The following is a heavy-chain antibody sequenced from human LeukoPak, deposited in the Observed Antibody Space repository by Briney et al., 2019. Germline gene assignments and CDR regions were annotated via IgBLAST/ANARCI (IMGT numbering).Heavy chain of an antibody. J-gene: IGHJ6*03. CDR1: GFTISSYA. D-gene: IGHD6-19*01. CDR2: ISGSGGST. Sequence: GGSLRLSCAASGFTISSYAMSWVRQAPGKGLEWVSVISGSGGSTYFADSVKGRFTISRDNSKNTMYLEMDSLRAEDTAVYYCAKGGGSIAVAGNHYYYYYMDVWGKGTTVTVSS. CDR3: AKGGGSIAVAGNHYYYYYMDV. V-gene: IGHV3-23*01.